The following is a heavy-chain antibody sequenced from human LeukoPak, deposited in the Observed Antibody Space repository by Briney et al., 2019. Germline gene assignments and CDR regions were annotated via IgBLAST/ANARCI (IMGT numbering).Heavy chain of an antibody. V-gene: IGHV3-48*01. J-gene: IGHJ4*02. CDR2: ISSSSSTI. CDR1: GFTFSNAW. D-gene: IGHD3-22*01. CDR3: ARDPSGYYYDSSGYSDY. Sequence: GGSLRLSCAASGFTFSNAWMNWVRQAPGKGLEWVSYISSSSSTIYYADSVKGRFTISRDNAKNSLYLQMNSLRAEDTAVYYCARDPSGYYYDSSGYSDYWGQGTLVTVSS.